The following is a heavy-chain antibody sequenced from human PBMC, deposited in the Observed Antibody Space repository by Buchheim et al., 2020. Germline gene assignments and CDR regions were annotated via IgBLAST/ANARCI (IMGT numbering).Heavy chain of an antibody. Sequence: QVQLQESGPGLVKPSQTLSLTCTVSGGSICSGDYYWTWIRQPPGKGLEWIGYIYFSGSTYYNPALKSRVIISVDTSKNQFSLRLSSVTAADTAVYYCARENRWGVTGTQNPFDYWGQGTL. V-gene: IGHV4-30-4*01. CDR1: GGSICSGDYY. D-gene: IGHD1-20*01. J-gene: IGHJ4*02. CDR2: IYFSGST. CDR3: ARENRWGVTGTQNPFDY.